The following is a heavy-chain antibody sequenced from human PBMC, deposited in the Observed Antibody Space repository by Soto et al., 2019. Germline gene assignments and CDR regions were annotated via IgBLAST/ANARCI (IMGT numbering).Heavy chain of an antibody. Sequence: GGSLRLSCAASGFTFSSYAMDWVRQAPGKGLEWVAGITYDGSNKSYADSVKGRFTISRDNSKNTLYLQMNSLRAEDTAVYYCARDEGDGAHASYGSAYGMDVWGRGTTVTVSS. CDR1: GFTFSSYA. CDR2: ITYDGSNK. CDR3: ARDEGDGAHASYGSAYGMDV. V-gene: IGHV3-30-3*01. D-gene: IGHD5-18*01. J-gene: IGHJ6*02.